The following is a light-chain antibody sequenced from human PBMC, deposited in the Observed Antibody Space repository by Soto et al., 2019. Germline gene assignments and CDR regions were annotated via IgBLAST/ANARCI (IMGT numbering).Light chain of an antibody. CDR1: QSINRY. V-gene: IGKV1-39*01. CDR3: HQTYSTPPFT. CDR2: AAS. J-gene: IGKJ5*01. Sequence: DIQMTQSPSSLSASVGDRVTITCRASQSINRYLSWYQQKPGKAPKLLIYAASTLPPGVPLRFSGSGSATDYTITITSHQHEDFATYYCHQTYSTPPFTFGQGTRLEIK.